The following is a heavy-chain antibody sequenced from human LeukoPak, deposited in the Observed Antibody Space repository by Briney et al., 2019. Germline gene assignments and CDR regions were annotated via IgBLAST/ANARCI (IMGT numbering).Heavy chain of an antibody. V-gene: IGHV1-69*04. CDR3: ARAEGYYDSSGYYCIRFGHQFDY. CDR1: GGTFSSYA. J-gene: IGHJ4*02. CDR2: IIPILGIA. Sequence: SVKVSCKASGGTFSSYAISWVRQAPGQGLEWMGRIIPILGIANYAQEFQGRVTITADKSTSTAYMELSSLRSEDTAVYYCARAEGYYDSSGYYCIRFGHQFDYWGQGTLVTVSS. D-gene: IGHD3-22*01.